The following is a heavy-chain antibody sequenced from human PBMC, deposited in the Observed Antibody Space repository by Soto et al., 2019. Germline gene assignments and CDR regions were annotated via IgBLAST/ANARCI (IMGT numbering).Heavy chain of an antibody. CDR3: AAELGFGKLSVV. V-gene: IGHV1-69*01. CDR2: IIPLFGTT. J-gene: IGHJ6*02. CDR1: GDTFKNCV. Sequence: QVQVVQSGVEVRRPGSSVKVSCKASGDTFKNCVISWVRQAPGQGLEWMGGIIPLFGTTDFAQRFQGRITSTTDESTTTAYMELSRLRSGDTATYYCAAELGFGKLSVVWGQGTTVIVSS. D-gene: IGHD3-10*01.